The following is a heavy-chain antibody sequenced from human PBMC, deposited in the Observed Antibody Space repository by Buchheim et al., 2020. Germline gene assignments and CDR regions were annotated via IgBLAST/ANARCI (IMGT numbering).Heavy chain of an antibody. CDR1: GFTFRNYG. Sequence: QVQLVESGGGVVQPGGSLRLSCAASGFTFRNYGMHWVRQAPGKGLDWVAVISYDGSNKDYGDSVKGRFTISRDNSKNTRYLQMNSLRGEDTAIYYCAKDRVQYSSRHGGFDSWGQGTL. CDR3: AKDRVQYSSRHGGFDS. CDR2: ISYDGSNK. D-gene: IGHD5-18*01. J-gene: IGHJ5*01. V-gene: IGHV3-30*18.